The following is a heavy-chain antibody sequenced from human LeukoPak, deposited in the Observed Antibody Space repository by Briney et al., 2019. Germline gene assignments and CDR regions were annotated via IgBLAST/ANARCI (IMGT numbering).Heavy chain of an antibody. Sequence: GGSLRLSCAASGFTFPNYVMSWVRQAPGKGLEWVSGISGSGGNTYYADSVKGRFTISRDNSKNTLYLQMNSLRAEDAAVYYCANEYSKGDVWGQGTMGTVSS. CDR2: ISGSGGNT. D-gene: IGHD4-11*01. CDR1: GFTFPNYV. V-gene: IGHV3-23*01. J-gene: IGHJ3*01. CDR3: ANEYSKGDV.